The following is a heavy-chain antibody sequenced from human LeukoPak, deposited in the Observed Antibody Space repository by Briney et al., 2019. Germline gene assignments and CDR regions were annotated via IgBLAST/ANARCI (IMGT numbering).Heavy chain of an antibody. Sequence: ASVKVSCKASGYTFANYGVSWVRQAPGQGLEWMGWINAYNGDTHYAQNLQGRLTMTTDTSTSTAFMELRSLRPDDTAVYYCARWGLVAPGTYYYYYMDVWGRGTTVTVSS. CDR3: ARWGLVAPGTYYYYYMDV. D-gene: IGHD2-2*01. J-gene: IGHJ6*03. CDR2: INAYNGDT. V-gene: IGHV1-18*01. CDR1: GYTFANYG.